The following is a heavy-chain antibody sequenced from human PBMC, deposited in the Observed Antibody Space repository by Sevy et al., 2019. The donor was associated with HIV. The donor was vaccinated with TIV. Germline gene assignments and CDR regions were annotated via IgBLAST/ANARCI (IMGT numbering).Heavy chain of an antibody. CDR2: IYYSGST. J-gene: IGHJ4*02. Sequence: SETLSLTCTVSGGSISSYYWSWIRQPPGKGLEWVGYIYYSGSTNYNPSLKSRVTISVDTSKNQFSLKLSSVTAADTAVYYCARGRNTAPPDYWGQGTLVTVSS. D-gene: IGHD5-18*01. V-gene: IGHV4-59*13. CDR1: GGSISSYY. CDR3: ARGRNTAPPDY.